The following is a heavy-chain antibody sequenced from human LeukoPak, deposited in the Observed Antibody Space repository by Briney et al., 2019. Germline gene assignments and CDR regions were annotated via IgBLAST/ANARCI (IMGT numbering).Heavy chain of an antibody. V-gene: IGHV1-2*06. CDR2: INPNSGGT. CDR1: GYTFTGYY. Sequence: ASVKVSCKASGYTFTGYYMHWVRQAPGQGLEWMGRINPNSGGTNYAQKFQGRVTMTRDTYISTAYMELSRLRSDDTAVYYCARESFAIAAAGSYSSGWYGNYYYMDVWGKGTTVTVSS. D-gene: IGHD6-19*01. J-gene: IGHJ6*03. CDR3: ARESFAIAAAGSYSSGWYGNYYYMDV.